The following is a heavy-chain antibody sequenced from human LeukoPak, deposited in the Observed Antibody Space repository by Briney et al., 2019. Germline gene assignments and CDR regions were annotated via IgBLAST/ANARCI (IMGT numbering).Heavy chain of an antibody. D-gene: IGHD6-6*01. CDR1: GFTFSSHS. CDR3: ARVDSSSPGSNGMDV. Sequence: GGSLRLSCAASGFTFSSHSMNWVRQAPGKGLEWVSSISSTSSYIYYADSVKGRFTISRDNAKNSLFLQMNSLRAEDTAVYYCARVDSSSPGSNGMDVWGQGTTVTVSS. J-gene: IGHJ6*02. V-gene: IGHV3-21*01. CDR2: ISSTSSYI.